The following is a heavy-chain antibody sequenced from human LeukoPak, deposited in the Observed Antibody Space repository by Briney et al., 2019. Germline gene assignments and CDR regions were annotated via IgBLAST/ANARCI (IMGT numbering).Heavy chain of an antibody. CDR1: GGSINYYY. V-gene: IGHV4-59*12. Sequence: SETLSLTCTVSGGSINYYYWTWIRQPPGKGLEWIGYIYYSGTTKYNPSLNSRVTMSVDTSKNQFSLKLSSVTAADTAVYYCARVSSSWYQDWYFDLWGRGTLVTVSS. J-gene: IGHJ2*01. CDR2: IYYSGTT. D-gene: IGHD6-13*01. CDR3: ARVSSSWYQDWYFDL.